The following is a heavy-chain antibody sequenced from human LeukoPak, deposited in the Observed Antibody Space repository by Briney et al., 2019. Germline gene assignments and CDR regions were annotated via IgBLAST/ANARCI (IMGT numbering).Heavy chain of an antibody. CDR2: IRYDGSNK. Sequence: GGSLRLSCAASGFTFSSYGMHWVRQAPGKGLEWVAFIRYDGSNKYYADSVKGRFTISRDNSKNTLYLQMNSLRAEDTAVYYCAKGGNSARRYYYMDVWGKGTTVTVSS. D-gene: IGHD4-23*01. V-gene: IGHV3-30*02. CDR3: AKGGNSARRYYYMDV. J-gene: IGHJ6*03. CDR1: GFTFSSYG.